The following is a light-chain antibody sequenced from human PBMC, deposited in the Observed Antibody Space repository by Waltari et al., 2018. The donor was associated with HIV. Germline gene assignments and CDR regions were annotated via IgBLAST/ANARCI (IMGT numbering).Light chain of an antibody. Sequence: EVEMTQSPATLLESPGKTANLSCRASRSVGSSLAWYHQKPGRGPRLLIYGASSRASDVPPTFSGSGAGTDFSLSISSLRSDDLGIYYCQQYNTWPLTFGRGTTVEIK. CDR2: GAS. CDR3: QQYNTWPLT. J-gene: IGKJ1*01. CDR1: RSVGSS. V-gene: IGKV3-15*01.